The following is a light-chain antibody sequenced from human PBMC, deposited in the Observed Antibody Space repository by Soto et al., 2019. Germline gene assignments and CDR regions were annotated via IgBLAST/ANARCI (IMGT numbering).Light chain of an antibody. J-gene: IGLJ1*01. CDR1: SSDVGGYNF. V-gene: IGLV2-8*01. CDR2: EVN. CDR3: SSYAGNNNRYV. Sequence: QSALTQPPSASGSPGRSVTISCTGTSSDVGGYNFVSWYQQHPDKAPKLMIYEVNKRPSGVPNRFSGSKSGNTASLTVSGLKAEDEADYYCSSYAGNNNRYVFGTGTKLTVL.